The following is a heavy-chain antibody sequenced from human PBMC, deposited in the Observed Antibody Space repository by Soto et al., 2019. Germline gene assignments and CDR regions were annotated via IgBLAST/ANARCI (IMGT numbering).Heavy chain of an antibody. Sequence: GGSLRLSCAASGFTFSSYDMHWVRQATGKGLEWVSAIGTAGDTYYPGSVKGRFTISRENAKNSLYLQMNSLRAGDTAVYYCARAPMTAAGIRSAFDICGHGTMVTVSS. J-gene: IGHJ3*02. CDR1: GFTFSSYD. CDR3: ARAPMTAAGIRSAFDI. D-gene: IGHD6-13*01. V-gene: IGHV3-13*01. CDR2: IGTAGDT.